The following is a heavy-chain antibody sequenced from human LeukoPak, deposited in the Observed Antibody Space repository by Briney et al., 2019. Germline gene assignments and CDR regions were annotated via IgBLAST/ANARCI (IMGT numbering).Heavy chain of an antibody. CDR2: IKQDGSEK. V-gene: IGHV3-7*01. D-gene: IGHD2-15*01. J-gene: IGHJ3*02. Sequence: PGGSLRLSCAASGFTFSSYWMSWVRQAPGKGLEWVANIKQDGSEKYYVDSVKGRFTICRDNAKNSLYLQMNSLRAEDTAVYYCARGRYCSGGSCYLIPGNAFDIWGQGTMVTVSS. CDR3: ARGRYCSGGSCYLIPGNAFDI. CDR1: GFTFSSYW.